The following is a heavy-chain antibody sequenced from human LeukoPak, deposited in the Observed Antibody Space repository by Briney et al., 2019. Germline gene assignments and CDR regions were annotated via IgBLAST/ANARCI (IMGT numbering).Heavy chain of an antibody. CDR2: ITGDGSTT. CDR3: VRAWFGEHI. V-gene: IGHV3-74*01. Sequence: GGSLRLSCAASGFTFSYYWMYWVPQAPGKGLVWVSHITGDGSTTNYADSVRGRFTISRDNAKNTLYLQMNSLRVEDTAVYYCVRAWFGEHIWGQGTLVTVSS. J-gene: IGHJ4*02. D-gene: IGHD3-10*01. CDR1: GFTFSYYW.